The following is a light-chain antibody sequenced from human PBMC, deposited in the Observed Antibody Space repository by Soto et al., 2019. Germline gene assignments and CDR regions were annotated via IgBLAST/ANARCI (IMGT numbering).Light chain of an antibody. Sequence: TMSFSQRQRPTLSCVVSQSVSSSYLACYQQKPGQAPRLLIYGASTRATGIPGRFSGSGSGTLFTLTLCSLQSEDFAVYYCQQYNNLPRTYCQETKVDI. V-gene: IGKV3-15*01. CDR3: QQYNNLPRT. CDR2: GAS. CDR1: QSVSSSY. J-gene: IGKJ1*01.